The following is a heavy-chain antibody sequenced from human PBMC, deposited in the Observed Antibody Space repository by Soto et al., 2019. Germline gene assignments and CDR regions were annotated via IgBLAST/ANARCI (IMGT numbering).Heavy chain of an antibody. CDR1: GYTFTSYD. V-gene: IGHV1-8*01. CDR3: ARVSSSWYYYYYGMDV. D-gene: IGHD6-13*01. CDR2: MNPNSGNT. Sequence: QVQLVQSGAEVKKPGASVKVFCKASGYTFTSYDINWVRQATGQGLEWMGWMNPNSGNTGYAQKFQGRVTMTRNTSISTAYMELSSLRSEDTAVYYCARVSSSWYYYYYGMDVWGQGTTVTVSS. J-gene: IGHJ6*02.